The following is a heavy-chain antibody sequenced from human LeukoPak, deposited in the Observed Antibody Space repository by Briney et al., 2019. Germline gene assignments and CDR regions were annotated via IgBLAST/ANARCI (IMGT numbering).Heavy chain of an antibody. CDR1: GYTFTSYY. CDR3: ARAISYSSGFDY. V-gene: IGHV1-46*01. D-gene: IGHD6-19*01. J-gene: IGHJ4*02. Sequence: GASVKVSCKASGYTFTSYYIHWVRQAPGQGLEWMGIINPSGGSTTYAQKFQGRVIMTRDTPTSTVYMELSSLRSEDTAVYYCARAISYSSGFDYWGQGTLVTVSS. CDR2: INPSGGST.